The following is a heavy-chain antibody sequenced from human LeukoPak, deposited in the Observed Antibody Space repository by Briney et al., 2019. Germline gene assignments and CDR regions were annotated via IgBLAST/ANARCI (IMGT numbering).Heavy chain of an antibody. CDR2: INHGGST. CDR3: AGTKYLSWFDP. J-gene: IGHJ5*02. CDR1: GGSFSGYY. V-gene: IGHV4-34*01. Sequence: PSETLSLTCAVYGGSFSGYYWSWIRQPPGKGLEWIGEINHGGSTNYNPSLKSRVTISTDTSKNKFSLRLSSVTAADTAVYYCAGTKYLSWFDPWGQGTLVTVSS. D-gene: IGHD2/OR15-2a*01.